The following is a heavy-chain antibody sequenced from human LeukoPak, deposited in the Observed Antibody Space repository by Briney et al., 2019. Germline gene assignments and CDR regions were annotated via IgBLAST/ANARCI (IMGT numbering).Heavy chain of an antibody. D-gene: IGHD3-10*01. Sequence: SETLSLTCAVSGGPFSGYFWSWIRQSSGKGLERIGEIHNSGTTNCNPSLNSRVTISEDTSKNQFYLNLSSVTAADTAVYYCARRYYYNLGSFPFDFWGQGTLVTVSS. J-gene: IGHJ4*02. CDR2: IHNSGTT. CDR1: GGPFSGYF. V-gene: IGHV4-34*01. CDR3: ARRYYYNLGSFPFDF.